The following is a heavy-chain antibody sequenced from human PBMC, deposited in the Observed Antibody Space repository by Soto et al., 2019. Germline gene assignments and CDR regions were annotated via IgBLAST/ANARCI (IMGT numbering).Heavy chain of an antibody. J-gene: IGHJ4*02. CDR3: AKLIGESYQFDY. Sequence: GGSPRLSCAASGFTFSSYAMSWVRQAPGKGLEWVSAISGSGGSTYYADSVKGRFTISRDNSKNTLYLQMNSLRAEDTAVYYCAKLIGESYQFDYWGQGTLVTVSS. D-gene: IGHD1-26*01. V-gene: IGHV3-23*01. CDR1: GFTFSSYA. CDR2: ISGSGGST.